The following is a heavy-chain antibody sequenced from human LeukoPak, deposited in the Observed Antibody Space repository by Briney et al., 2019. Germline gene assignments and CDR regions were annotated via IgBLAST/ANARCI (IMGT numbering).Heavy chain of an antibody. CDR1: GGSISSYY. Sequence: SETLSLTCTVSGGSISSYYWSWIRQPPGKGLEWIGEINHSGSTNYNPSLKSRVTISVDTSKNQFSLKLSSVTAADTAVYYCARAPGGVVVPAAIRSKYNWFDPWGQGTLVTVSS. CDR2: INHSGST. CDR3: ARAPGGVVVPAAIRSKYNWFDP. D-gene: IGHD2-2*02. J-gene: IGHJ5*02. V-gene: IGHV4-34*01.